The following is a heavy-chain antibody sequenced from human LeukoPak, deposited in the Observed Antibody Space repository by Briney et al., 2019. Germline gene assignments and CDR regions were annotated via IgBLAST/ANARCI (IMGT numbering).Heavy chain of an antibody. CDR2: MNPNSGNT. V-gene: IGHV1-8*01. J-gene: IGHJ6*02. CDR1: GYTFTSYD. CDR3: ASYPPPYYDFWSGYYRDYGMDV. Sequence: ASVKVSCKASGYTFTSYDINWVRQATGRGLEWMGWMNPNSGNTGYAQKFQGRVTMTRNTSISTAYMELSSLRSEDTAVYYCASYPPPYYDFWSGYYRDYGMDVWGQGTTVTVSS. D-gene: IGHD3-3*01.